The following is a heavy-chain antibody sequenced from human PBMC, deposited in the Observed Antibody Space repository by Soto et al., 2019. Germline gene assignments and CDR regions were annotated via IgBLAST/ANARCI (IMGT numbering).Heavy chain of an antibody. Sequence: PGGSLRLSCAASGFTFSSYAMSWVRQAPGKGLEWVSAISGSGGSTYYADSVKGRFTISRDNSKNTLYLQMNSLRAEDTAVYYCAKDRQVGAAGTTDFDYWGQGTLVTVSS. CDR1: GFTFSSYA. J-gene: IGHJ4*02. CDR2: ISGSGGST. V-gene: IGHV3-23*01. D-gene: IGHD1-7*01. CDR3: AKDRQVGAAGTTDFDY.